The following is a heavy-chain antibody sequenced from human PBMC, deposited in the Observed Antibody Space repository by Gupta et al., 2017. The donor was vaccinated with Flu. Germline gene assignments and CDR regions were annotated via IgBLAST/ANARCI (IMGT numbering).Heavy chain of an antibody. D-gene: IGHD2-21*01. CDR2: IRSGSYTR. V-gene: IGHV3-48*02. CDR1: GFPFSSYS. J-gene: IGHJ4*02. CDR3: ARDEQLLTTTSYYLDY. Sequence: EVQMVESGGDLVQPGGSLRLTCTVSGFPFSSYSMNWVRHGPGKGLEGTTYIRSGSYTRTHADAVTGGFTVGRDNAKNSLFLHMDNMRDEDTAVDFCARDEQLLTTTSYYLDYWGQGTLVTVSS.